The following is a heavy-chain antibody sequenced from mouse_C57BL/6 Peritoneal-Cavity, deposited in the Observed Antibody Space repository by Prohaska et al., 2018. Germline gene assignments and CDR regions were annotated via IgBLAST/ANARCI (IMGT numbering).Heavy chain of an antibody. V-gene: IGHV1-52*01. Sequence: QVQLQQPGAELVRPGSSVKLSCKASGYTFTSYWMHWVKQRPKQGHEWIGNIDPSDIETHYNQKFKDKATLTVDKSSSTAYMQLSSLTSEDSAVYYCAREGRNYGFAYCGQGTLVTVSA. CDR2: IDPSDIET. D-gene: IGHD1-1*01. CDR1: GYTFTSYW. J-gene: IGHJ3*01. CDR3: AREGRNYGFAY.